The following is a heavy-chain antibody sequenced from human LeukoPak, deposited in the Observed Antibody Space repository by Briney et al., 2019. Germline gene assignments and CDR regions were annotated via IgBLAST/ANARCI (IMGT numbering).Heavy chain of an antibody. CDR3: AKGQDGLFDY. V-gene: IGHV3-23*01. Sequence: GGCLRLSCAASGFTFSSYAMSWVRQAPGKGLEWVSAISGSGGSTYYADSVEGRLTISRDNSKNTLYLQMNSLRAEDTAVYYCAKGQDGLFDYWGQGTLVTVSS. CDR1: GFTFSSYA. CDR2: ISGSGGST. J-gene: IGHJ4*02.